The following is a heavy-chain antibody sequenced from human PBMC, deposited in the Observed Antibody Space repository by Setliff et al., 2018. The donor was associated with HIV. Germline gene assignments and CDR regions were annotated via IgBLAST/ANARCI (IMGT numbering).Heavy chain of an antibody. Sequence: ETLSLTCSVSGGSVSSVNYYWSWIRQPPGKGLEWIGYIHYTGSTNYNPSLKSRVTMSVDTSKNQFSLKLSSVTAADTAVYYCARDRLTYYFDYWGQGILVTVSS. CDR1: GGSVSSVNYY. CDR2: IHYTGST. CDR3: ARDRLTYYFDY. D-gene: IGHD3-22*01. J-gene: IGHJ4*02. V-gene: IGHV4-61*01.